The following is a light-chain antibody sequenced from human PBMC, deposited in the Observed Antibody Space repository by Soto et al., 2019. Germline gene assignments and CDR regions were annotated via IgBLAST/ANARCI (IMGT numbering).Light chain of an antibody. J-gene: IGKJ3*01. CDR3: QQYYSDLVFT. CDR1: QGFSSY. Sequence: AIRMTQSPSSLSASTGDRVTITCRARQGFSSYFAWNKQKPGKAPKLLIYAASTLQSGVPSRFSGSGSGTDFTLTLSCMQSEDFATYYCQQYYSDLVFTFGPGTKVDIK. CDR2: AAS. V-gene: IGKV1-8*01.